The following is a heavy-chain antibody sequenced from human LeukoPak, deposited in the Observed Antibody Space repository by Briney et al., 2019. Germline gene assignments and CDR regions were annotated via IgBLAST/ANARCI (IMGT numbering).Heavy chain of an antibody. Sequence: ASVTVSCTASGYTFTSYGISWVRQAPGQGLEWMGWISAYNGNTNYAQKLQGRVTMTTDTSTSTAYMELRSLRSDDTAVYYCARNRGSDYYDSSFDYWGQGTLVTVSS. CDR3: ARNRGSDYYDSSFDY. CDR1: GYTFTSYG. CDR2: ISAYNGNT. D-gene: IGHD3-22*01. J-gene: IGHJ4*02. V-gene: IGHV1-18*01.